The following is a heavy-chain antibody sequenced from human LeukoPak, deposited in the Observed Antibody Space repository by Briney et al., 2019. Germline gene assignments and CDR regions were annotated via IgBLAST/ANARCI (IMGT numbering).Heavy chain of an antibody. V-gene: IGHV4-31*03. CDR1: GGSISSGGYY. D-gene: IGHD3-3*01. Sequence: PSETLSLTCTVSGGSISSGGYYWSWIRQHPGKGLEWIGYIYYSGSTYYNPSLKSRVTIPVDTSKNQFSLKLSSVTAADTAVYYCARGRLGGEWLFRRPNYFDYWGQGTLVTVSS. CDR3: ARGRLGGEWLFRRPNYFDY. J-gene: IGHJ4*02. CDR2: IYYSGST.